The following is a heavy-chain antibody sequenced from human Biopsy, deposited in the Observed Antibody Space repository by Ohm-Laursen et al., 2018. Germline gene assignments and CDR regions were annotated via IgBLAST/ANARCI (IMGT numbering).Heavy chain of an antibody. CDR1: GGSFTGHY. D-gene: IGHD4-23*01. CDR2: ISHTGYT. J-gene: IGHJ1*01. V-gene: IGHV4-59*11. CDR3: ARGSNEYGGLYFPH. Sequence: GTLSLTCTVSGGSFTGHYWTWIRQPPGKGLEWIGHISHTGYTGYKPSLKSRVTISLDTSRKHFSLRLTSLAAADTAVYYCARGSNEYGGLYFPHWGQGTLVTVSS.